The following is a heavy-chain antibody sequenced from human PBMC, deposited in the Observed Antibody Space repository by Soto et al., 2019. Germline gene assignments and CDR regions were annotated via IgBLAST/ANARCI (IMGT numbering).Heavy chain of an antibody. CDR2: AYYTGST. D-gene: IGHD6-19*01. CDR3: ARDWMVGTHMMREINPLAEYYYGMDV. CDR1: VASINSYY. V-gene: IGHV4-59*01. J-gene: IGHJ6*02. Sequence: SETLSLTCTVSVASINSYYWSWIRQAPGKGLEWIGYAYYTGSTNYNPSLKSRVTMSVDTSKSQFSLKLNSVTAADTAVYYCARDWMVGTHMMREINPLAEYYYGMDVWCQGTT.